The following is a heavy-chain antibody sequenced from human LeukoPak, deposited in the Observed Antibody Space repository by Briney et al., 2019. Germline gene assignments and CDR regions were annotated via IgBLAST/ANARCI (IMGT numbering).Heavy chain of an antibody. V-gene: IGHV4-38-2*01. Sequence: SEPLSLTCALSVHSLSLVYDWGWIRPRPGTGLEGIQKIYQSGRTFYNPSLKSLVTLSVDTYKNHLSLKLRSVTAADTALFFCAIYGRRILEWLRYNLFDPWGQGTLVTVPS. CDR3: AIYGRRILEWLRYNLFDP. D-gene: IGHD3-3*01. CDR1: VHSLSLVYD. CDR2: IYQSGRT. J-gene: IGHJ5*02.